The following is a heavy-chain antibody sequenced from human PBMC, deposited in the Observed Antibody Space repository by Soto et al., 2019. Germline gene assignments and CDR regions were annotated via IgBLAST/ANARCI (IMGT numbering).Heavy chain of an antibody. CDR3: ASARGIAARPRAYYYGMDV. J-gene: IGHJ6*02. D-gene: IGHD6-6*01. V-gene: IGHV3-48*03. CDR2: ISSSGSTI. CDR1: GFTFSSYE. Sequence: PVGSLRLSCAASGFTFSSYEMNWVRQAPGKGLEWVSYISSSGSTIDYADYGKGRFTISRDNAKNSLYLQMNSLRAEDTVLYYCASARGIAARPRAYYYGMDVWGQGTTVTVSS.